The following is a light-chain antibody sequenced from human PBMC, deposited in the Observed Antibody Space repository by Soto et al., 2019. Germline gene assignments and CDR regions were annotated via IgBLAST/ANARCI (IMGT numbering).Light chain of an antibody. Sequence: DIQMTQSPSSLSASVGDRVTITCRASQGITNYLAWYQQKPGKVPDLLIYAASTLQSGVPSRFSGSGSGTVLTLTLGALHLKMLATYSCKKKTIALFTFRPGAKVDIK. J-gene: IGKJ3*01. CDR3: KKKTIALFT. CDR1: QGITNY. V-gene: IGKV1-27*01. CDR2: AAS.